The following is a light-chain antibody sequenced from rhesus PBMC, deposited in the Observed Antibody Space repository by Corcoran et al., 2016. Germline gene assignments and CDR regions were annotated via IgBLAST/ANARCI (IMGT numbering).Light chain of an antibody. CDR1: QGINKE. CDR2: AAS. CDR3: LQDYTTPYS. Sequence: DIQMTQSPSSLSASVGDRVTVTCRASQGINKELSWYQHKPGKAPTPLFYAASSLQTGVSSRFSGGGSGTDYTLTISGLQPEDVATYYCLQDYTTPYSFGQGTKVEIK. V-gene: IGKV1-94*01. J-gene: IGKJ2*01.